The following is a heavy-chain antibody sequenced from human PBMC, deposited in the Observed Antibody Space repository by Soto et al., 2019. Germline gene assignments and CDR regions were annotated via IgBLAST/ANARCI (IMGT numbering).Heavy chain of an antibody. CDR2: IKSKTDGGTT. V-gene: IGHV3-15*07. Sequence: EVQLVESGGGLVKPGGSLRLSCAASGFTFSNAWMNWVRQAPGKGLEWVGRIKSKTDGGTTDYAAPVKGRFTISRDDSKNTLYLQMNSLKTEDTAVYYCTFSTTGDYAFYYYGMDVWGQGTTVTVSS. CDR1: GFTFSNAW. D-gene: IGHD4-17*01. CDR3: TFSTTGDYAFYYYGMDV. J-gene: IGHJ6*02.